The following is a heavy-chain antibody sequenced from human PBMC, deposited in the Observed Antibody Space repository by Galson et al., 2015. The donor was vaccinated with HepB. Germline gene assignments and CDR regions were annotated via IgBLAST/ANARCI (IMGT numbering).Heavy chain of an antibody. Sequence: SLRLSCAASGFTFSSYGMHWVRQAPGKGLEWVAVISYDGSNKYYADSVKGRFTISRDNSKNTLYLQMNSLRAEDTAVYYCARDQEVVVVPAAISRPDNFDYWGQGTLVTVSS. CDR2: ISYDGSNK. CDR3: ARDQEVVVVPAAISRPDNFDY. V-gene: IGHV3-30*03. CDR1: GFTFSSYG. D-gene: IGHD2-2*02. J-gene: IGHJ4*02.